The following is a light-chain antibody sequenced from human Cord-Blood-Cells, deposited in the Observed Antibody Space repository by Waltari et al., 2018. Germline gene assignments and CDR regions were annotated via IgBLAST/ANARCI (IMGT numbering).Light chain of an antibody. CDR3: CSYAGSYTLV. J-gene: IGLJ2*01. V-gene: IGLV2-11*01. CDR2: DVS. Sequence: QSALTQPRSVSGSPGQSVTISCTGTSSDVGGYNYVTLYQQHPGKAPKLMIYDVSKRPSGGPDRFSGSKSGNTASLTISGLQAEDEADYYCCSYAGSYTLVFGGGTKLTVL. CDR1: SSDVGGYNY.